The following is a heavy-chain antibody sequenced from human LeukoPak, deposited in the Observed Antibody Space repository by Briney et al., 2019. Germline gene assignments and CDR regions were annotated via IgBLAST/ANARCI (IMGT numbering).Heavy chain of an antibody. CDR3: ARGFIAAAGTNDY. V-gene: IGHV3-7*01. J-gene: IGHJ4*02. CDR1: GFTFSPYW. CDR2: INQDGSEK. D-gene: IGHD6-13*01. Sequence: GGSLRLSCAASGFTFSPYWMSWVRQAPGKGLEWVANINQDGSEKYYVDSVKGRFTISRDSAKNSLYLQTNSLRAEDTAVYYCARGFIAAAGTNDYWGQGTLVTVSS.